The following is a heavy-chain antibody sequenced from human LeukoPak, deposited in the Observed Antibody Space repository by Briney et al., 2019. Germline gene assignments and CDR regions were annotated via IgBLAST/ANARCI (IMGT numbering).Heavy chain of an antibody. J-gene: IGHJ5*02. Sequence: ASVKVSCKASGGTFSSYAISRVRQAPGQGLEWMGGIIPIFGTANYAQKFQGRVTITADESTSTAYMELSSLRSEDTAVYYCATSCSITMIVGLGWFDPWGQGTLVTVSS. CDR3: ATSCSITMIVGLGWFDP. CDR1: GGTFSSYA. D-gene: IGHD3-22*01. CDR2: IIPIFGTA. V-gene: IGHV1-69*13.